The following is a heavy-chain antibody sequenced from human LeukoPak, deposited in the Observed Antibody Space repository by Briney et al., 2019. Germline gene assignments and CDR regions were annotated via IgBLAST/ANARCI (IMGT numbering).Heavy chain of an antibody. D-gene: IGHD5-12*01. CDR1: GFTFSSYA. CDR2: ISGSGGST. CDR3: AKNSGYDYEYFDY. Sequence: PGGSLRLSCAASGFTFSSYAMSWVRQAPGKGLEWVSAISGSGGSTYYADSVKGRFTISRDNSKNTLYLQMNSLRAEDAAVYYCAKNSGYDYEYFDYWGQGTLVTVSS. J-gene: IGHJ4*02. V-gene: IGHV3-23*01.